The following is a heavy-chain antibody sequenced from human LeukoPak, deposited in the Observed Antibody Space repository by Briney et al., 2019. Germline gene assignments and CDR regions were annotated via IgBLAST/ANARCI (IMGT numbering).Heavy chain of an antibody. D-gene: IGHD5-24*01. CDR2: ISSNGGST. V-gene: IGHV3-64*01. J-gene: IGHJ3*02. Sequence: PGGSLRLSCAASGFTVSSNYMSWVRQAPGKGLEYVSAISSNGGSTYYANSVKGRFTISRDNSKNTLYLQMGSLRAEDMAVYYCARGGVEMATIVAFDIWGQGTMVTVSS. CDR3: ARGGVEMATIVAFDI. CDR1: GFTVSSNY.